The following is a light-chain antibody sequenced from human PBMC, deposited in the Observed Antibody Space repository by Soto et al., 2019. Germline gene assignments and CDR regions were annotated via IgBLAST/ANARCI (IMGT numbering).Light chain of an antibody. CDR2: EVT. CDR3: SSYTSGSTLPWV. Sequence: SALTPPGSVCGSPGRSIAISCTGTRSDVGAYNYVSWYQQHPGKAPKLMISEVTNRPSGVSDRFSGSKSGNTASLTIFGLQLEDEAVYYSSSYTSGSTLPWVCGTGTKVTAL. V-gene: IGLV2-14*01. CDR1: RSDVGAYNY. J-gene: IGLJ1*01.